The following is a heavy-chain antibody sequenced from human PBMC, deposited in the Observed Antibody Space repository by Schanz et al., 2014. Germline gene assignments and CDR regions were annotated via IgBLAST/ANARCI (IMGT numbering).Heavy chain of an antibody. CDR2: ISGSGGTT. Sequence: VQLVESGGGVVQPGRSLRLSCVASGFTFSSYDVFWARQAPGKGLEWVSAISGSGGTTYYADSVKGRFTISRDNSKNTLYLQMNSLRAEDTAVYYCLAPDYGMDVWGQGTTVTASS. CDR1: GFTFSSYD. CDR3: LAPDYGMDV. J-gene: IGHJ6*02. V-gene: IGHV3-23*04.